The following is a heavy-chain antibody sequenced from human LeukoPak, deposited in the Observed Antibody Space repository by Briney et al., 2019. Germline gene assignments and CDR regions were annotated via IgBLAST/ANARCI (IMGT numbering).Heavy chain of an antibody. CDR3: ARGSYDSSDFEYFQH. J-gene: IGHJ1*01. D-gene: IGHD3-22*01. CDR1: GYTFTGYY. V-gene: IGHV1-2*02. CDR2: INPHSGGT. Sequence: ASVKVSCKASGYTFTGYYIHWVRQAPGQGLEWMGWINPHSGGTNYAQKFQGGVTMTGDTSITTAYMELSSLRSDDTAVYYCARGSYDSSDFEYFQHWGQGTLVTVSS.